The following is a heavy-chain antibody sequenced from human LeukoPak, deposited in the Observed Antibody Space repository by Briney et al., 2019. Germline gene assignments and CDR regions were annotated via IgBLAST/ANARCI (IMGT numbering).Heavy chain of an antibody. CDR2: IYYSGST. CDR1: GGSISSYY. J-gene: IGHJ4*02. CDR3: ARHSHDGHFDY. V-gene: IGHV4-59*08. Sequence: SETLSLTCTLSGGSISSYYWSWLRQPPGKGLEWIGYIYYSGSTNYNPSLNSRVTISVDASKIQFSLKLSSVTAADTAVYYCARHSHDGHFDYWGQGTLVTVSS. D-gene: IGHD5-24*01.